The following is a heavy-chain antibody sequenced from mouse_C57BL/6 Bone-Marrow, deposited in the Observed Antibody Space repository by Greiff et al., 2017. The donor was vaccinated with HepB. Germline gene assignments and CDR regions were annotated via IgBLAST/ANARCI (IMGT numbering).Heavy chain of an antibody. CDR3: AREDDYDSWYFDV. Sequence: QVHVKQSGAELVKPGASVKISCKASGYAFSSYWMNWVKQRPGKGLEWIGQIYPGDGDTNYNGKFKGKATLTADKSSSTAYMQLSSLTSEDSAVYFCAREDDYDSWYFDVWGTGTTVTVSS. CDR1: GYAFSSYW. V-gene: IGHV1-80*01. D-gene: IGHD2-4*01. J-gene: IGHJ1*03. CDR2: IYPGDGDT.